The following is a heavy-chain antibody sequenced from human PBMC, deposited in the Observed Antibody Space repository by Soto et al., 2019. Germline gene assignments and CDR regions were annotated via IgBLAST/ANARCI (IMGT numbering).Heavy chain of an antibody. CDR2: TRNKARSYTT. J-gene: IGHJ5*02. D-gene: IGHD1-1*01. CDR1: GFTFSDHY. Sequence: WGSLRLSCAASGFTFSDHYMDWVRQAPGKGLEWVGRTRNKARSYTTEYAASVKDRFTISRDDSKNSLYLQMNSLKADDTAVYFCARDRPGISLLRDVKTNNYLDPWGQGTLVTVSS. CDR3: ARDRPGISLLRDVKTNNYLDP. V-gene: IGHV3-72*01.